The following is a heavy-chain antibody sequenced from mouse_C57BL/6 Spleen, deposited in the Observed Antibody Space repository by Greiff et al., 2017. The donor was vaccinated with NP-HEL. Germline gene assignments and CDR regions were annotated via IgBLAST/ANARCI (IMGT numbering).Heavy chain of an antibody. Sequence: EVKLEESGEGLVKPGGSLKLSCAASGFTFSSYAMSWVRQTPEKRLEWVAYISSGGDYIYYADTVKGRFTISRDNARNTLYLQMSSLKSEDTAMYYCTRDRGQLRPYAMDYWGQGTSVTVSS. CDR1: GFTFSSYA. CDR2: ISSGGDYI. V-gene: IGHV5-9-1*02. D-gene: IGHD3-2*02. CDR3: TRDRGQLRPYAMDY. J-gene: IGHJ4*01.